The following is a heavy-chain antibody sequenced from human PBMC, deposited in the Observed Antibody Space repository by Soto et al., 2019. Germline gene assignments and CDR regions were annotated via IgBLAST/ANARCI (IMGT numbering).Heavy chain of an antibody. V-gene: IGHV4-59*01. CDR3: ARDLWGYCGTDCYPLDV. D-gene: IGHD2-21*02. CDR1: GGSISGYY. CDR2: MYKTGST. Sequence: SETLSLTCTVSGGSISGYYWSWIRQPPGKGLEWIGYMYKTGSTVYKPSFKNRVTISVDTSKNQFSLKKNSVTAADTAVYYCARDLWGYCGTDCYPLDVWGQGTTVTVS. J-gene: IGHJ6*02.